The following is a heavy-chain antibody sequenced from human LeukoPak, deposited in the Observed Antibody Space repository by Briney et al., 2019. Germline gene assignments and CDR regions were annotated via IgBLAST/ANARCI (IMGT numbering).Heavy chain of an antibody. Sequence: SETLSRTCTVSGGSISSYYWSWIRQPPGKGLEWIGYIYYSGSTNYNPSLKSRVTISVDTSKNQFSLKLSSVTAADTAVYYCARHMRGYSSGWYMVLDYWGQGTLVTVSS. CDR1: GGSISSYY. CDR3: ARHMRGYSSGWYMVLDY. D-gene: IGHD6-19*01. V-gene: IGHV4-59*08. J-gene: IGHJ4*02. CDR2: IYYSGST.